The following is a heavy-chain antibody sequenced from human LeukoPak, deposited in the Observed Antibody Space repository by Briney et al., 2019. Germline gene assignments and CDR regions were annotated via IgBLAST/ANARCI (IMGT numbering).Heavy chain of an antibody. CDR1: GFTFSSYE. D-gene: IGHD3-22*01. J-gene: IGHJ4*02. CDR2: ISSSGSTI. Sequence: GGSLRLSCAASGFTFSSYEMNWFRQAPGKGLEWVSYISSSGSTIYYADSVKGRFTISGDNAKNSLYLQMNSLRAEDTAVYYCAREAKDYYDSSGYYGREFDYWGQGTLVTVSS. V-gene: IGHV3-48*03. CDR3: AREAKDYYDSSGYYGREFDY.